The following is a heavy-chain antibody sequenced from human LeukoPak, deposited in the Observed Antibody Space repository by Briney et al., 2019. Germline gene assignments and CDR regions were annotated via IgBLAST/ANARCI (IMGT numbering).Heavy chain of an antibody. CDR1: GDSVSTNGAA. CDR3: ARGRPASPWDP. V-gene: IGHV6-1*01. J-gene: IGHJ5*02. D-gene: IGHD2-2*01. Sequence: SQTLSLTCAISGDSVSTNGAASNWIRQSPSRGLEWLGRTYYRSKWYNDYAVSVKSRITINPDTSKNQFSLQLNSVTPEDTAVYYCARGRPASPWDPWGQGTLVTVSS. CDR2: TYYRSKWYN.